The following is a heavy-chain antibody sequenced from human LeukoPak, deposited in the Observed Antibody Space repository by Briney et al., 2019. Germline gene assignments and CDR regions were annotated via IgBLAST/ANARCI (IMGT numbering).Heavy chain of an antibody. CDR1: GGSIRSYY. D-gene: IGHD3-9*01. J-gene: IGHJ4*02. CDR3: ARSKDILTGYCFDY. Sequence: SETLSLTCTVSGGSIRSYYWSWIRQPPGKGLEWIGYIYYSGSTNYNPLFKSRVTISVDTSKNQFSLKLSSLTAADTAVYYCARSKDILTGYCFDYWGQGTLVTVSS. V-gene: IGHV4-59*01. CDR2: IYYSGST.